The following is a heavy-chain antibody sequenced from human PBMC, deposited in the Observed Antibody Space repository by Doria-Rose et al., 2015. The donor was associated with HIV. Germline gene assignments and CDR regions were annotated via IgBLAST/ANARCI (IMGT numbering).Heavy chain of an antibody. CDR2: IFSDDER. J-gene: IGHJ4*02. V-gene: IGHV2-26*01. CDR1: GVSLSSPGMG. Sequence: QVQLVQFGPVLVKPTETLTLTCTVSGVSLSSPGMGVSWIRRPPGKALEWLANIFSDDERSYNTSLKSRLTISRGTSKSQMVLTMTDMDPVDTATYYCARIKSSRWYHKYYFDFWGQGTLVIVSA. D-gene: IGHD6-13*01. CDR3: ARIKSSRWYHKYYFDF.